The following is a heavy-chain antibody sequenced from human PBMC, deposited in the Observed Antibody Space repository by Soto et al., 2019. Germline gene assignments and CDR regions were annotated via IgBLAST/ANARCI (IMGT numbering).Heavy chain of an antibody. CDR3: ARVYRGSYSDC. J-gene: IGHJ4*02. CDR2: IVHGGST. CDR1: GGSIRSNNW. Sequence: QVQLQESGPGLVKPSGTLSLTCAVSGGSIRSNNWWSWVRQPPGKGLEWIGEIVHGGSTYYNPPPMTRVTISVEKYKNQFSLKLSSVTAADTAVDYCARVYRGSYSDCWGQGTLVTVSS. V-gene: IGHV4-4*02. D-gene: IGHD1-26*01.